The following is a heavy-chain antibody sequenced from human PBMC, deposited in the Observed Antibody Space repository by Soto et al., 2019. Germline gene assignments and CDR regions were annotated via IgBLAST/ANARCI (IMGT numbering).Heavy chain of an antibody. D-gene: IGHD3-10*01. Sequence: GGSLRLSCEASGFTLRNYAMTWIRQAPGKGLEWVSLISANDVGTYYAESVKGRFTISRDNSKNTLYLQMNSLRAEDTAVYYCAKDREGSGSYYNYYFDYWGQGTLVTVSS. V-gene: IGHV3-23*01. CDR3: AKDREGSGSYYNYYFDY. CDR1: GFTLRNYA. CDR2: ISANDVGT. J-gene: IGHJ4*02.